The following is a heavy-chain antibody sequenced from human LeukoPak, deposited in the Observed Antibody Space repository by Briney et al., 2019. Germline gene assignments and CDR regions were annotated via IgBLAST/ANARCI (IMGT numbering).Heavy chain of an antibody. CDR1: GGSTSISSDY. V-gene: IGHV4-39*01. D-gene: IGHD5-24*01. J-gene: IGHJ4*02. Sequence: SQTLSLTCTVSGGSTSISSDYWGWIREPPGRGLEWIGSFYYRGSTYYNPSLKSRVTISVDTSKNQFSMKLSSVTAADTAVYYCARHLRGGYGLPFDYWGQGTLVTVSS. CDR2: FYYRGST. CDR3: ARHLRGGYGLPFDY.